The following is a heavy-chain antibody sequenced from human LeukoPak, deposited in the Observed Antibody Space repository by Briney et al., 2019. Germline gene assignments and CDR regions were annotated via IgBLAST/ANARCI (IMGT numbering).Heavy chain of an antibody. CDR1: GFIFTNYG. V-gene: IGHV3-30*02. Sequence: PGGSLRLSCAASGFIFTNYGMHWVRQAPGKGLEWVAFIWSDGSDQYYADSVKGRFTISRDNSRNTVFLQMNSLRSEDTAVYYCAKVPNYWGQGTLVTVSS. CDR3: AKVPNY. CDR2: IWSDGSDQ. J-gene: IGHJ4*02.